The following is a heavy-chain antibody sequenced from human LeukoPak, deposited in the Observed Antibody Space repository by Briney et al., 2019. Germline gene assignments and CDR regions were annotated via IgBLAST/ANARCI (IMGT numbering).Heavy chain of an antibody. D-gene: IGHD1-1*01. CDR2: IYTSGST. CDR3: ARDRGTWNDDGFDY. CDR1: GGSISSYY. V-gene: IGHV4-4*07. Sequence: SETLSLTCTVSGGSISSYYWSWIRQPAGKGLELIGRIYTSGSTNYNPSLKSRVTMSVDTSKNQFSLKLSSVTAADTAVYYCARDRGTWNDDGFDYWGQGTLVTVSS. J-gene: IGHJ4*02.